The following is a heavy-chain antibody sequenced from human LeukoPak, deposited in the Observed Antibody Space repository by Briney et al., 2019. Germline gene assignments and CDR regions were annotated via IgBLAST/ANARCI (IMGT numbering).Heavy chain of an antibody. CDR3: ARSGDIYSGYSLDYYGMDV. V-gene: IGHV3-21*01. CDR2: INSSSSYI. D-gene: IGHD5-12*01. Sequence: GGSLRLSCAASGFTFSSYSMNWVRQAPGKGLEWVSSINSSSSYIYYADSVKGRFTISRDNAKNSLYLQMNSLRAEDTAVYYCARSGDIYSGYSLDYYGMDVWGQGTTVTVSS. J-gene: IGHJ6*02. CDR1: GFTFSSYS.